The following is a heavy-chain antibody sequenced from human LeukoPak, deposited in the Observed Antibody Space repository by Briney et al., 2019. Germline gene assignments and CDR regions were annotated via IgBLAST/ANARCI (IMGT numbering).Heavy chain of an antibody. CDR2: IYYSGST. V-gene: IGHV4-59*08. J-gene: IGHJ2*01. CDR3: ARFIEVDRRRYFDL. D-gene: IGHD6-19*01. Sequence: PSETLSLTCTVSGGSISSYYWSWIRQPPGKGLEWIGYIYYSGSTNYNPSLKSRVTISVDTSKNQFSLKLSSVTAADTAVYYCARFIEVDRRRYFDLWGRGTLVTVSS. CDR1: GGSISSYY.